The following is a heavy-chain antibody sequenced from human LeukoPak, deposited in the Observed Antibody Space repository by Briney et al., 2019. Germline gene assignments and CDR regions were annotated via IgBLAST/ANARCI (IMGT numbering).Heavy chain of an antibody. Sequence: GGSLRLSCAASGFTFSSYEMNWVRQAPGKGLEWVSYISSSCSTIYYADSVKGRFTISRDNAKNSLYLQMNSLRAEDTAVYYCARIPAGSGSYLNYYYYYMDVWGKGTTVTISS. J-gene: IGHJ6*03. CDR1: GFTFSSYE. D-gene: IGHD3-10*01. V-gene: IGHV3-48*03. CDR2: ISSSCSTI. CDR3: ARIPAGSGSYLNYYYYYMDV.